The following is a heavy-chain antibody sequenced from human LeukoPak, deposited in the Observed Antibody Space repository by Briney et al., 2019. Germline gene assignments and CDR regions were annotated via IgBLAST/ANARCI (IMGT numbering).Heavy chain of an antibody. V-gene: IGHV3-30*14. D-gene: IGHD4-11*01. CDR1: GVTFSSYA. CDR2: ISYDGRQK. Sequence: PGRSLRLSCAASGVTFSSYAMHWVRQAPGKGLEWVAVISYDGRQKYYADSVKGRFTISRDNSKNTLYLQMGSLRAEDMAVYYCARWGYYSNYDYWGQGTLVTVSS. CDR3: ARWGYYSNYDY. J-gene: IGHJ4*02.